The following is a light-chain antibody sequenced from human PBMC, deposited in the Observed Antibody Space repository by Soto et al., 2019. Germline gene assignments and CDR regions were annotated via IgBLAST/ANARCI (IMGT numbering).Light chain of an antibody. J-gene: IGKJ2*01. Sequence: DLQMTQSPSSLSASLGDRVTITCRASQAISTYLNWYQQKPGKATNLLIYTVPNLETGVPSRFSGSGSGTVFTLTISALQPEDIATYYCQQYNSLPYTFGQGTRLEIE. V-gene: IGKV1-33*01. CDR3: QQYNSLPYT. CDR2: TVP. CDR1: QAISTY.